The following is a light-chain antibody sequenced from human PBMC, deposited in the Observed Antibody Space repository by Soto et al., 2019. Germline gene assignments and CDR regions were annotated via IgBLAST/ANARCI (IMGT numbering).Light chain of an antibody. CDR2: EVS. CDR3: SSYAGSNXFIYV. Sequence: QSVLAQPPSASGSPGQSVTISCTGTSSDVGGYNYVSWYQQHPGKAPKLMIYEVSKRPSGVPDRFSGSKSGNTASLTVSWLQAEDEADYYCSSYAGSNXFIYVFGTGTKVTVL. V-gene: IGLV2-8*01. CDR1: SSDVGGYNY. J-gene: IGLJ1*01.